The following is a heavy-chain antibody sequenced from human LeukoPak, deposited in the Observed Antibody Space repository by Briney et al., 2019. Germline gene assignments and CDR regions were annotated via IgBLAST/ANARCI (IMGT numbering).Heavy chain of an antibody. Sequence: PGGSLRLSCAASGFTVSSNYMSWGRQAPGKGLEWVSVIYSGGSTYYADSVKGRFTISRDNSKNTLYLQMNSLRAEDTAVYYCARSYGDGRLYYMDVWGKGTTVTVSS. CDR1: GFTVSSNY. CDR3: ARSYGDGRLYYMDV. J-gene: IGHJ6*03. D-gene: IGHD4-17*01. CDR2: IYSGGST. V-gene: IGHV3-53*01.